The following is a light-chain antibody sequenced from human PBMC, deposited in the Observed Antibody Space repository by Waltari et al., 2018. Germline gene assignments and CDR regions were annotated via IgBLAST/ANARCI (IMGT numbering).Light chain of an antibody. Sequence: EIVLTQSPCTLSLSPGERVTLSCRASQSVSSSYLAWYQQKPGQAPRLLIYGASSRATGIPDRFSGSGSGTDFTLTISRLEPEDFAVDYCQQYGNSLDVTFGQGTKVEIK. CDR3: QQYGNSLDVT. V-gene: IGKV3-20*01. J-gene: IGKJ1*01. CDR2: GAS. CDR1: QSVSSSY.